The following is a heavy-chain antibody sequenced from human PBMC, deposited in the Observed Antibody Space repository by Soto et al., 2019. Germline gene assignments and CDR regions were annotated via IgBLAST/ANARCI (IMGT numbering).Heavy chain of an antibody. D-gene: IGHD6-6*01. V-gene: IGHV3-53*01. J-gene: IGHJ4*02. CDR2: IYSGGST. CDR3: ARDMYSSSYYFDY. CDR1: GFTVSSNY. Sequence: GGSLRLSCAASGFTVSSNYMSWVRQAPGKGLEWVSVIYSGGSTYYADSVKGRFTISRDNSKNTLYLQMNSLRAEDTALYYCARDMYSSSYYFDYWGQGTLVTVSS.